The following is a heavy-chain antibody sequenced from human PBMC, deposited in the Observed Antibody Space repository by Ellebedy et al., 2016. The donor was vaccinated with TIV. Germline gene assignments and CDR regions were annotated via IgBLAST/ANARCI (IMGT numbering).Heavy chain of an antibody. D-gene: IGHD2/OR15-2a*01. CDR3: TRNCNSYECLAY. Sequence: PGGSLRLSCAASGFTFSNYAMTRVRQAPGKGLEWVTTISGSGGNTYYADSVKGRFTISRDNSKNTLYLQMNSLRPEDTAVYFCTRNCNSYECLAYWGQGTLVTVSS. V-gene: IGHV3-23*01. CDR1: GFTFSNYA. CDR2: ISGSGGNT. J-gene: IGHJ4*02.